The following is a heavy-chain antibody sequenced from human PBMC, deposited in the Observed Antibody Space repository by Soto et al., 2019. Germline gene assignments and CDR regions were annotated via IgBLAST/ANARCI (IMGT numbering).Heavy chain of an antibody. J-gene: IGHJ4*02. CDR3: ARPRSLRLGELSLLSY. D-gene: IGHD3-16*02. Sequence: QVQLVQSGAEVKKPGASVKVSCKASGYTFTSYAMHWVRQAPGQRLEWMGWINAGNGNTKYSQKFQGRVTITRDTSASTAYMELRSLRSEDTAVYYCARPRSLRLGELSLLSYWGQGTLVTVSS. V-gene: IGHV1-3*01. CDR2: INAGNGNT. CDR1: GYTFTSYA.